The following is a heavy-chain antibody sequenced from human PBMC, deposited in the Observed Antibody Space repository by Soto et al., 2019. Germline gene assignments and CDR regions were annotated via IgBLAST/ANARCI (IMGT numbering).Heavy chain of an antibody. CDR2: TNTGGTT. CDR1: GFTVNSKY. Sequence: EVQVLATGGGLIQPGGSLRLSCAASGFTVNSKYMSWVRQAPGEGLQWVSITNTGGTTYYADSVKGRFTVSRDNSKTTLYLQITSLRAEDTAVYYCAKGDGFILAVWGQGTTVSVSS. J-gene: IGHJ6*02. CDR3: AKGDGFILAV. D-gene: IGHD1-26*01. V-gene: IGHV3-53*02.